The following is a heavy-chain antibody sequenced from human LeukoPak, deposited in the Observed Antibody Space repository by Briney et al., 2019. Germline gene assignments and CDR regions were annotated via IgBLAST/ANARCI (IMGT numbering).Heavy chain of an antibody. CDR3: ATVATSLAFDI. CDR1: GFTFSSYW. J-gene: IGHJ3*02. D-gene: IGHD5-12*01. CDR2: IKQDGSEK. V-gene: IGHV3-7*01. Sequence: GGSLRLSCAASGFTFSSYWMSWVRQAPGKGLEWVANIKQDGSEKYYVDSVKGRFTVSRDNAKNSLYLQMDSLRAEDTAVYYCATVATSLAFDIWGQGTKVTVSS.